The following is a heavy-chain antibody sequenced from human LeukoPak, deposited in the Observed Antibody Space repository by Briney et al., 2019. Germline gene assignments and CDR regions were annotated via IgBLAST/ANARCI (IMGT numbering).Heavy chain of an antibody. CDR1: GGTFSSYA. V-gene: IGHV1-18*01. D-gene: IGHD1-1*01. Sequence: ASVKVSCKASGGTFSSYAISWVRQAPGQGLEWMGWLSPYNGNTNYAQKLQGRVTMTTDTSTSTAYMELRSLRSDDTAVYYCARDLDPGTDYWGQGTLVTVSS. CDR2: LSPYNGNT. J-gene: IGHJ4*02. CDR3: ARDLDPGTDY.